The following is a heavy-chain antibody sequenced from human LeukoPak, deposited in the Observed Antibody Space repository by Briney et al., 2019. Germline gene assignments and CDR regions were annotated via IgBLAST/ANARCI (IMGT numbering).Heavy chain of an antibody. Sequence: SETLSLTCTVSGGSISSYYWSWIRQPPGKGLEWIGYIYYSGSTNYNPSLKSRVTISVDASKNQFSLKLSSVTAADTAVYYCARHGKDYYGSGSYALYYYYGMDVWGQGTTVTVSS. D-gene: IGHD3-10*01. CDR1: GGSISSYY. CDR3: ARHGKDYYGSGSYALYYYYGMDV. V-gene: IGHV4-59*08. J-gene: IGHJ6*02. CDR2: IYYSGST.